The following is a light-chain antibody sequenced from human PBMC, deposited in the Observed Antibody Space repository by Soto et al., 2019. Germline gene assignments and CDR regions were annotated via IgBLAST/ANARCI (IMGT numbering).Light chain of an antibody. CDR3: CSYVGSSILM. CDR2: EVS. Sequence: QSALTQPASVSGSPGQSITISCTGTSRDVGLYNLVSWYQQLPGKAPKLIIYEVSERPSGISDRFPGSKSGNTASLTISGLQDGDEADYYCCSYVGSSILMFGGGTKVTVL. CDR1: SRDVGLYNL. V-gene: IGLV2-23*02. J-gene: IGLJ3*02.